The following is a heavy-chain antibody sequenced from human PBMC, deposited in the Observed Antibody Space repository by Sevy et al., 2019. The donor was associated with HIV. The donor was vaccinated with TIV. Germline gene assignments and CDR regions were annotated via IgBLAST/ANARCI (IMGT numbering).Heavy chain of an antibody. V-gene: IGHV4-39*01. D-gene: IGHD5-12*01. CDR1: GGSISSSSYY. Sequence: SETLSLTCTVSGGSISSSSYYWGWIRQPPGKGLEWIGSIYYSGSTYYNPSLKSRVTISVDTSKNQFSLKLSSVTAADTAVYYCASPGGFRYYWGQGTLVTVSS. J-gene: IGHJ4*02. CDR2: IYYSGST. CDR3: ASPGGFRYY.